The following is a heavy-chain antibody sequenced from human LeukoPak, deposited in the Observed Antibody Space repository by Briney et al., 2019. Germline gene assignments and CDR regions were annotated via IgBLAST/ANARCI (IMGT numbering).Heavy chain of an antibody. V-gene: IGHV4-39*01. J-gene: IGHJ6*02. CDR1: GGSISGSSYY. D-gene: IGHD1-26*01. CDR3: ATIVTSFNFGMDV. Sequence: PSETLSLTCTVTGGSISGSSYYWGWIRQPPGKGLEWIGSVYSSGSTSYNPSLKSRVTISVDKSKNQFSLKMTSMTAADTAVYYCATIVTSFNFGMDVWDQGTTVTVSS. CDR2: VYSSGST.